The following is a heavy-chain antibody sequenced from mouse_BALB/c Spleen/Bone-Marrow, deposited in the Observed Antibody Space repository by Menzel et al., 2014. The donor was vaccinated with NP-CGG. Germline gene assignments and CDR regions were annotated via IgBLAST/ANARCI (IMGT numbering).Heavy chain of an antibody. CDR2: INPSNGRS. J-gene: IGHJ1*01. D-gene: IGHD2-2*01. CDR3: ARYNAYDWYFDV. V-gene: IGHV1S81*02. CDR1: GYTFTSYW. Sequence: QVQLQQSGAELVKPGASVKLSCKASGYTFTSYWMHWVKQRPGQGLEWIGEINPSNGRSNYSEKFKSKASLTVDKSSSTTYMQLSSLTSEDSAVYSCARYNAYDWYFDVWGAGTTVTVCS.